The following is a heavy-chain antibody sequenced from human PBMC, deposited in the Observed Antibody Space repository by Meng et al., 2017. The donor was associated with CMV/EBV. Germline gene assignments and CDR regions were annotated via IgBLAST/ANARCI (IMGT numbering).Heavy chain of an antibody. CDR3: ARGEQLAEYFQH. CDR1: GFTFSSYS. J-gene: IGHJ1*01. V-gene: IGHV3-21*01. CDR2: ISSSSSYI. Sequence: EVQLVEDGVRLVKPGGALRLSCAGSGFTFSSYSMNWVRQAPGKGLEWVSSISSSSSYISYADSVKGRFTISRDNAKNSLYLQMNSLRAEDTAVYYCARGEQLAEYFQHWGQGTLVTVSS. D-gene: IGHD6-13*01.